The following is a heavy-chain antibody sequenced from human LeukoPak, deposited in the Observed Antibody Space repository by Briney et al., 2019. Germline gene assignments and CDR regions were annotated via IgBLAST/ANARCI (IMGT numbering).Heavy chain of an antibody. D-gene: IGHD4-11*01. J-gene: IGHJ4*02. CDR2: IYYSGTT. CDR3: ARPAVKYSNYYFDY. V-gene: IGHV4-39*01. Sequence: PSETLSLTCTVSGGSISSSYYWGWIRQPPGKGLEWIGSIYYSGTTYYNPSLKSRVTISVDTSKNQFSLNLSSVTAADTAVYYCARPAVKYSNYYFDYWGQGTLVTVSS. CDR1: GGSISSSYY.